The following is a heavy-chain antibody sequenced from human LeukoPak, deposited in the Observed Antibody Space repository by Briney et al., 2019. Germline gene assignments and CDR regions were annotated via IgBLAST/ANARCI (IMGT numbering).Heavy chain of an antibody. CDR1: GGSISIGGYY. Sequence: SQTLSLTCTVSGGSISIGGYYWSWIRQHPGKGLEWIGYIYYSGSTYYTPSLKSRVTISVDTSKNQVSLKLSSVTAADTAVYYCARDGNWAGSPYYFDYWGQRTLVTVSS. J-gene: IGHJ4*02. CDR2: IYYSGST. V-gene: IGHV4-31*03. D-gene: IGHD1-26*01. CDR3: ARDGNWAGSPYYFDY.